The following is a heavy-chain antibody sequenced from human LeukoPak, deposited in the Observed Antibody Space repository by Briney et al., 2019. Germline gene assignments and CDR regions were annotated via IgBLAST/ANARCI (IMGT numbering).Heavy chain of an antibody. CDR2: IIPIFGTA. CDR3: ARANGCSSTRCYGVVDY. Sequence: GASVKVSCKASGGTFSSYAINWVRQAPGQGLEWMGGIIPIFGTANYAQKFQGRVTITADESTSTAYMELSSLRSDDTAVYYCARANGCSSTRCYGVVDYWGQGTLVTVSS. V-gene: IGHV1-69*13. CDR1: GGTFSSYA. D-gene: IGHD2-2*01. J-gene: IGHJ4*02.